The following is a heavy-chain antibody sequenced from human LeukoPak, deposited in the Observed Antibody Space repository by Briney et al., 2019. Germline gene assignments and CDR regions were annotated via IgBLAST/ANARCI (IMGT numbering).Heavy chain of an antibody. CDR2: ISSNGGRT. V-gene: IGHV3-64*01. CDR1: GFTFRSYG. J-gene: IGHJ4*02. Sequence: GGSLRLSCAASGFTFRSYGMHWVRQAPGKGLEYVSAISSNGGRTYYANSVKGRFTISRDNSRNTLYLQMGSLRAEDMAVYYWATYYYDNGGFLFHDWGQGRLVTVSS. D-gene: IGHD3-22*01. CDR3: ATYYYDNGGFLFHD.